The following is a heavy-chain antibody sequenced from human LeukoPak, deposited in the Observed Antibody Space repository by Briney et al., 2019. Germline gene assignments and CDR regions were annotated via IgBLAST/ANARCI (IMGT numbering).Heavy chain of an antibody. CDR2: IWYDGSNK. V-gene: IGHV3-33*01. D-gene: IGHD5-18*01. Sequence: GGSLRLSCAASGFTFSSYGMHWVRQAPGKGLEWVAVIWYDGSNKYYADSVKGRFTISRDNSKNTLCLQMNSLRAEDTAVYHCARGDYVDTAMVEYFDYWGQGTLVTVSS. CDR3: ARGDYVDTAMVEYFDY. CDR1: GFTFSSYG. J-gene: IGHJ4*02.